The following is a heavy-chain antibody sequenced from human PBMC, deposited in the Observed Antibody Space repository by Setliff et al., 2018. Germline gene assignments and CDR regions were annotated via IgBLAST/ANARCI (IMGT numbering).Heavy chain of an antibody. CDR2: INAGNGNT. D-gene: IGHD5-18*01. CDR3: ARVASDTAMVHDY. J-gene: IGHJ4*02. Sequence: WASVKVSCKASGYTFTSYAMHWVRQAPGQRLEWMGWINAGNGNTKYSQKFQGRVTITRDTSASTAYMELSSLRSEDTAVYYCARVASDTAMVHDYWGQGTLVTVSS. CDR1: GYTFTSYA. V-gene: IGHV1-3*01.